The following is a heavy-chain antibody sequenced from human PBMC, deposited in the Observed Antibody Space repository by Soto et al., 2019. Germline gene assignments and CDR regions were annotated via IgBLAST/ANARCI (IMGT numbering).Heavy chain of an antibody. CDR2: ISDDGSNK. D-gene: IGHD4-17*01. Sequence: QVQLVESGGGVVQPRRSLRLSCAASGFTFSSYGVHWVRQAPGKGLEWVTLISDDGSNKYYADSVKGRFTISRDNSKNTLYLQMDSLRAEDTAVYYCARPTVTTYYYYGMDVWGQGTTVTVSS. J-gene: IGHJ6*02. CDR3: ARPTVTTYYYYGMDV. CDR1: GFTFSSYG. V-gene: IGHV3-30*03.